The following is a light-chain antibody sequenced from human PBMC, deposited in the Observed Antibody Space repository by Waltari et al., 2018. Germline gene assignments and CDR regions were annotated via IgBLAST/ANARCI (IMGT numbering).Light chain of an antibody. Sequence: QSVLTQTASVSGSPGQSITISCTGTSSDIGGYKYVSWYQQHPGKAPKLMIYDVSKWPSRVSNRFSVSKSGNTASLTISGLQADDEADYYCSSYTRSNTWVFGGVTKLTVL. CDR3: SSYTRSNTWV. J-gene: IGLJ3*02. CDR2: DVS. V-gene: IGLV2-14*01. CDR1: SSDIGGYKY.